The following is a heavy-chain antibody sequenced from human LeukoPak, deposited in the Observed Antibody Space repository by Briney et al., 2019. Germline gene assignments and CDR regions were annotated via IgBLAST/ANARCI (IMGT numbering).Heavy chain of an antibody. V-gene: IGHV4-4*07. D-gene: IGHD7-27*01. J-gene: IGHJ6*02. CDR1: GGSISSYY. CDR3: ARDSNLGGSTYYYYGMDV. CDR2: IYTGGST. Sequence: SETLSLTCTVSGGSISSYYWSWIRQPAGKGLEWIGRIYTGGSTNYNTSLKSRVTMSVDTSKNQFSLKLSSVTAADTAVYYCARDSNLGGSTYYYYGMDVWGQGTTVTVSS.